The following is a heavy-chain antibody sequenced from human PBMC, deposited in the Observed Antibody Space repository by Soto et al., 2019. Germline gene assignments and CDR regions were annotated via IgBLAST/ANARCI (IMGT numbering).Heavy chain of an antibody. CDR2: ITSSGSST. Sequence: GGSLRLSCAASGFTFSTYAMSWVRQGPGKGLEWVSAITSSGSSTSYADSVKGRFTISRDNSRDTLYLQMNSLRAEDTAVYYCASPQQWGYFDYWGQGTLVTVSS. V-gene: IGHV3-23*01. CDR1: GFTFSTYA. J-gene: IGHJ4*02. CDR3: ASPQQWGYFDY. D-gene: IGHD6-19*01.